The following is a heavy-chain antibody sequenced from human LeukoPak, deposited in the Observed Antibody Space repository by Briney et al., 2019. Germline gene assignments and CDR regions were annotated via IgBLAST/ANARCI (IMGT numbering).Heavy chain of an antibody. D-gene: IGHD2-2*01. Sequence: GESLKISCRGSGYSFTTYWIGWVRQMPGKGLQWMGIIYPGDSDTRYSPSSLGQATMSADKSINTAYLQWSSLKAADTARYYCARRQGCSSTSCPPDYWGQGTLVTASS. CDR2: IYPGDSDT. CDR3: ARRQGCSSTSCPPDY. J-gene: IGHJ4*02. V-gene: IGHV5-51*01. CDR1: GYSFTTYW.